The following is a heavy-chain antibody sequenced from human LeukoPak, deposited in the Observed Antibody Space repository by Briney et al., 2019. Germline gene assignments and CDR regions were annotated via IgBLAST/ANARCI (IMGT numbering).Heavy chain of an antibody. V-gene: IGHV1-8*01. CDR2: MNPNSGNT. J-gene: IGHJ6*02. D-gene: IGHD3-22*01. CDR1: GYTFTSYD. CDR3: ARGTHYYDSSGPFDYYYYGMDV. Sequence: ASVKVSCKASGYTFTSYDINWVRQATGQGLEWMGWMNPNSGNTGYAQKFQGRVTMTRNTSISTAYMELSSLRSEDTAVYYCARGTHYYDSSGPFDYYYYGMDVWGQGTTVTVSS.